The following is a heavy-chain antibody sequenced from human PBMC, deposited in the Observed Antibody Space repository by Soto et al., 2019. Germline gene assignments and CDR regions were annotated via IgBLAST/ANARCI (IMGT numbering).Heavy chain of an antibody. CDR2: IDSSDSYI. Sequence: PGESLKISCKTSGYTFSGHWISWVRQLPGKGLQWMGNIDSSDSYINDNPAFRGHRTCSVAKSNSTADLQWRSLGRSDTAIYYCATHGAAIWLGYWGPGTLLTVSS. J-gene: IGHJ4*02. CDR3: ATHGAAIWLGY. CDR1: GYTFSGHW. D-gene: IGHD6-19*01. V-gene: IGHV5-10-1*01.